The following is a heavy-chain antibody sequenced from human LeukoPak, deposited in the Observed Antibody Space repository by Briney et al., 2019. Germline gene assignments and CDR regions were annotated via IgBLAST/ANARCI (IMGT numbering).Heavy chain of an antibody. Sequence: KPSETLSLTCTVSGGSISSYYWSWIRQPAGKGLEWIGRIYTSGTTHYNPSLKSRVTISVDTSKNQFSLKLSSVTAADTAVYYCARHGSYYGSGSYYSPRPSDFDYWGQGTLVTVSS. CDR1: GGSISSYY. J-gene: IGHJ4*02. CDR2: IYTSGTT. CDR3: ARHGSYYGSGSYYSPRPSDFDY. D-gene: IGHD3-10*01. V-gene: IGHV4-4*07.